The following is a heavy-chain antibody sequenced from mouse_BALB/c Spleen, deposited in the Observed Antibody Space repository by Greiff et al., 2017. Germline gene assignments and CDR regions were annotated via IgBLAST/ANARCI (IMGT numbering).Heavy chain of an antibody. V-gene: IGHV14-4*02. J-gene: IGHJ3*01. D-gene: IGHD1-1*01. Sequence: EVQLQQSGAELVRSGASVKLSCTASGFNIKDYYMHWVKQRPEQGLEWIGWIDPENGDTEYAPKFQGKATMTADTSSNTAYLQLSSLTSEDTAVYYCNAGDYYGSRTSFAYWGQGTLVTVSA. CDR3: NAGDYYGSRTSFAY. CDR2: IDPENGDT. CDR1: GFNIKDYY.